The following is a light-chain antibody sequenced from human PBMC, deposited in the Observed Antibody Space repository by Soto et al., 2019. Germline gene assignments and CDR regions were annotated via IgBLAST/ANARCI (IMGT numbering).Light chain of an antibody. CDR1: QSVSSSY. CDR2: GAS. V-gene: IGKV3-20*01. J-gene: IGKJ1*01. CDR3: QQYDTSPVT. Sequence: EIVLTQSPGTLSLSPGERATLSCRASQSVSSSYLAWYQQKPGQAPRLLIYGASISATGIPDRFSGSGSGTEFTLTISRLEPEDFAVYYCQQYDTSPVTFGQGTKVEIK.